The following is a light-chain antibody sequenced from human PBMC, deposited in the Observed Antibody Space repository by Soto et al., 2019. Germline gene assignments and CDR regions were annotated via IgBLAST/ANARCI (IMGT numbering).Light chain of an antibody. V-gene: IGKV3-20*01. Sequence: DMVMTQSPGTLSFSPGDRATLSCRASQSVAGAYVAWYQQRPGQAPRLLISEASSRATGIADRFSGSGSGTDFPLTIDRLEPEDFAMYYCQQHGSSPITFGQGTRLDIK. CDR1: QSVAGAY. J-gene: IGKJ5*01. CDR3: QQHGSSPIT. CDR2: EAS.